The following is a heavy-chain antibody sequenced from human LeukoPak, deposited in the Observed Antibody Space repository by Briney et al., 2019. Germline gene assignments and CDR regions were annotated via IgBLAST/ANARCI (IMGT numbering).Heavy chain of an antibody. Sequence: PGGSLRLSCAASGFTFSSYALHWVRQAPGKGLGWVAVISYDGSYKYYSDSVKGRFTISRDNSKNTLYLQMNSLRAEDTAVYYCARVGCSSISCYGYFDYWGQGTLVTVSS. CDR3: ARVGCSSISCYGYFDY. J-gene: IGHJ4*02. V-gene: IGHV3-30*04. CDR1: GFTFSSYA. CDR2: ISYDGSYK. D-gene: IGHD2-2*01.